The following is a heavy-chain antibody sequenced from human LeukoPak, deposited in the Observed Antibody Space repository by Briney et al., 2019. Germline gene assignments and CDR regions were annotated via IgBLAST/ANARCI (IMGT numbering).Heavy chain of an antibody. J-gene: IGHJ5*02. CDR3: ASSGWSPRFGFDP. V-gene: IGHV4-59*01. Sequence: SETLSLTCTASGGSISSYYWSWIRQPPGKGLEWIGYIYYSGSTSYTPSLKSRVTISVDTSKNQFSLKLSSVTAADTAVYYCASSGWSPRFGFDPWGQGTLVTVSS. CDR2: IYYSGST. CDR1: GGSISSYY. D-gene: IGHD6-13*01.